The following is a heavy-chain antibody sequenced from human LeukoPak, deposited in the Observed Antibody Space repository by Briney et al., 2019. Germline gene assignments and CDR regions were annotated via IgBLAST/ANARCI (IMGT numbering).Heavy chain of an antibody. J-gene: IGHJ5*02. CDR2: ISYDGSDK. V-gene: IGHV3-30*14. CDR1: GFTFRSYT. Sequence: GGSLRLSCAVSGFTFRSYTMHWVRQAPGKGLEWVAVISYDGSDKYYADSVKGRFTISRDNSKNTLYLQMSSLRADDTAVYYCAARPYCTTATCPKTNWFDPWGQGTLVTVSS. D-gene: IGHD2-8*01. CDR3: AARPYCTTATCPKTNWFDP.